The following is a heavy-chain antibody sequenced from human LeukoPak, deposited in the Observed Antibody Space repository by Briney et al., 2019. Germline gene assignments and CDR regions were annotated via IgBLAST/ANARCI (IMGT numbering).Heavy chain of an antibody. V-gene: IGHV4-4*02. Sequence: SGTLSLTCAVSGGSISYGHWWSWVRPPPGKGLEWIGEIYHSGSARYNPSLKSRVTISVDKSKNQLSLNLSSVTAADTAVYYCARNGDCSLDYWGQGTLVTVSS. D-gene: IGHD2-21*02. J-gene: IGHJ4*02. CDR2: IYHSGSA. CDR1: GGSISYGHW. CDR3: ARNGDCSLDY.